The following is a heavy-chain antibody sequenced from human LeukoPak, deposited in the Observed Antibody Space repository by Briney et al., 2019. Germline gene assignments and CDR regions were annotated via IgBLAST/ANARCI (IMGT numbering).Heavy chain of an antibody. CDR2: ISSLSSYI. CDR1: GFIFSSYS. V-gene: IGHV3-21*05. CDR3: ARGGPRDGYDY. J-gene: IGHJ4*02. D-gene: IGHD5-18*01. Sequence: GGSLRLSCAASGFIFSSYSMNWVRQAPGEGLEWVSYISSLSSYIYYADSLKGRFTISRDNAKNSLYLQMNSLRAEDTAVYYCARGGPRDGYDYWGQGTLVTVSS.